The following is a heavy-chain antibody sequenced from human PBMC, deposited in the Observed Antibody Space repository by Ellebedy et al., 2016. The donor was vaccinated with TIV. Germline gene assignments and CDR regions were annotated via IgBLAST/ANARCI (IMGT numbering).Heavy chain of an antibody. CDR1: GGSFSSGSSY. J-gene: IGHJ6*02. Sequence: SETLSLXCTVSGGSFSSGSSYWSWIRQPPGKGLEWIGFIYYSGSTNYNPSLKSRVTISVDTSKNQFSLKLSSVTAADTAVYYCARGPITMVRGVITHYYYYGMDVWGQGTTVTVSS. V-gene: IGHV4-61*01. CDR3: ARGPITMVRGVITHYYYYGMDV. D-gene: IGHD3-10*01. CDR2: IYYSGST.